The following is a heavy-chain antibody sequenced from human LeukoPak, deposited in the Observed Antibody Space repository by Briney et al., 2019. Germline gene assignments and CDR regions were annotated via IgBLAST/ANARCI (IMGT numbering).Heavy chain of an antibody. Sequence: SVKVSCKDSGGTFSSYTISWVRQAPGQGLEWMGKIIPIFGIANYAQKFQGRVTITADKSTSTAYLELSSLRSEDTAVYYCARDVVDSGYSLFDYWAREPWSPSPQ. J-gene: IGHJ4*02. CDR3: ARDVVDSGYSLFDY. CDR1: GGTFSSYT. D-gene: IGHD5-12*01. CDR2: IIPIFGIA. V-gene: IGHV1-69*04.